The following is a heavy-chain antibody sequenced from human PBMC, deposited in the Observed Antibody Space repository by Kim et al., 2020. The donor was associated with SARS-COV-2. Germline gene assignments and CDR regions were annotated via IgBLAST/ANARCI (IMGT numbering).Heavy chain of an antibody. CDR1: GGSIRSYY. Sequence: SETLSFTCTVSGGSIRSYYWSWIRKPPGKGLEWIGYIYYSGSTNYNPSLKSRVTISVDTSKKQFSLKLSSVTAADTAVYYCVGHGEFEDLHYYYYYGMDVWGQGTTVTVSS. V-gene: IGHV4-59*08. J-gene: IGHJ6*02. CDR3: VGHGEFEDLHYYYYYGMDV. D-gene: IGHD3-10*01. CDR2: IYYSGST.